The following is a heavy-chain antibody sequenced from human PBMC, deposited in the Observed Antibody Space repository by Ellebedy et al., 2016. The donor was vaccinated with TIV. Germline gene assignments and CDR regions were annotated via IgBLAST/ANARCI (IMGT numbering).Heavy chain of an antibody. CDR2: IIPIFGTA. V-gene: IGHV1-69*06. CDR1: GGTFSSYA. CDR3: ARGGGLWFGFYNYYGMDV. D-gene: IGHD3-10*01. J-gene: IGHJ6*02. Sequence: SVKVSXXASGGTFSSYAISWVRQAPGQGLEWMGGIIPIFGTANYAQKFQGRVTITADKSTSTAYMELSSLRSEDTAVYYCARGGGLWFGFYNYYGMDVWGQGTTVTVSS.